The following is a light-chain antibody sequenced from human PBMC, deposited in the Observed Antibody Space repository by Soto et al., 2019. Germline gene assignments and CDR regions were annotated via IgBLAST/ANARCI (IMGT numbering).Light chain of an antibody. CDR1: QTVRNNY. Sequence: EFVLTQSPGTLSLSPGERATLSCRASQTVRNNYLAWYQQKPGQAPRLLIYDASSRATGIPDRFSGGGSGTEFTLTISRLEPEDFAGYYCQQFSSYPLTFGGGTKVEIK. CDR2: DAS. CDR3: QQFSSYPLT. V-gene: IGKV3-20*01. J-gene: IGKJ4*01.